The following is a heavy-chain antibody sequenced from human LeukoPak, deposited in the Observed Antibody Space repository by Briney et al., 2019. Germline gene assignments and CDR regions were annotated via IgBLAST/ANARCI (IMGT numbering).Heavy chain of an antibody. CDR3: ARDSEMATISRYYYYMDV. V-gene: IGHV1-69*01. CDR1: GGTFSSYA. D-gene: IGHD5-24*01. Sequence: GASVKVSCKASGGTFSSYAISWVRQAPGQGLEWMGGIIPIFGTANYAQKFQGRVTITADESTSTAYMELSSLRSEDTAVYYCARDSEMATISRYYYYMDVWGKGTTVTISS. J-gene: IGHJ6*03. CDR2: IIPIFGTA.